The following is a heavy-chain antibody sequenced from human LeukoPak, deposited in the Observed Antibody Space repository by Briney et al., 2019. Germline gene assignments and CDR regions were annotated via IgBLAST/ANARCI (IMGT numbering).Heavy chain of an antibody. CDR1: GYSFTSYW. CDR2: IYPGDSDT. CDR3: ARAIDDMDTAMVTGYYFDY. V-gene: IGHV5-51*01. D-gene: IGHD5-18*01. J-gene: IGHJ4*02. Sequence: GESLKISCKGSGYSFTSYWIGWVRQMPGKGLEWMGIIYPGDSDTRYSPSFQGQVTISADKSISTAYLQWSSLKASDTAMYYCARAIDDMDTAMVTGYYFDYWGQGTLVTVSS.